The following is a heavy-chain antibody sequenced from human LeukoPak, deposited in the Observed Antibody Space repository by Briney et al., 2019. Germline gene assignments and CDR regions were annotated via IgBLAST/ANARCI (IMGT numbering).Heavy chain of an antibody. J-gene: IGHJ4*02. Sequence: SETLSLTCTVSGGSISSSSYYWGWIRQPPGKGLEWIGSIYYSGSTYYNPSLKSRVTISVDTSKNQFSLKLSSVTAADTAVYYCAREDNWNDPGLDYWGQGTLVTVSS. D-gene: IGHD1-1*01. CDR3: AREDNWNDPGLDY. V-gene: IGHV4-39*07. CDR1: GGSISSSSYY. CDR2: IYYSGST.